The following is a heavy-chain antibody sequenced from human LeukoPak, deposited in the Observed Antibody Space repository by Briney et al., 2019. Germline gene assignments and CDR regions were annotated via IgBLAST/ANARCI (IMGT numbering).Heavy chain of an antibody. CDR3: ARDTTMIVVVSGMDV. J-gene: IGHJ6*02. Sequence: GGSLRLSCAASGFTFSSYSMNWVRQAPGKGLEWVSYISSSSSTIYYADSVKGRFTISRDNAKNSLYLQMNSLRAEDTAVYYCARDTTMIVVVSGMDVWGQGTTVTVSS. CDR1: GFTFSSYS. V-gene: IGHV3-48*04. D-gene: IGHD3-22*01. CDR2: ISSSSSTI.